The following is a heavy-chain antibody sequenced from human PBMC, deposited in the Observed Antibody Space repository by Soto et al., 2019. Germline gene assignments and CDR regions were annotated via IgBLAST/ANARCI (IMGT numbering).Heavy chain of an antibody. CDR2: ISAYNGNT. Sequence: QVQLVQSGAEVKKPGASVKVSCKASGYTFTSYGISWVRQAPGQGLEWMGWISAYNGNTHNAQKLQGSVTTTTDPSTSTASMELRTLRSDDTAVYSSASDGPPVDYWGQGTLVTVSS. V-gene: IGHV1-18*01. J-gene: IGHJ4*02. CDR1: GYTFTSYG. CDR3: ASDGPPVDY.